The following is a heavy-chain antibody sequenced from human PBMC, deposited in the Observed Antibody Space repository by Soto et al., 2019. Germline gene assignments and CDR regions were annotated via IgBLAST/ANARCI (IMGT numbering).Heavy chain of an antibody. V-gene: IGHV3-11*06. Sequence: QVQLVESGGGLVKPGGSLRLSCAASGFTFSDYYMSWIRQAPGKGLEWVSYISSSSSYIYYADSVKGRFTISRDNAKNSLYLQMNSLRAEDTAVYYCARDQVDYGDYVLIGGYYYYGMDVWGQGTTVTVSS. CDR2: ISSSSSYI. CDR3: ARDQVDYGDYVLIGGYYYYGMDV. D-gene: IGHD4-17*01. CDR1: GFTFSDYY. J-gene: IGHJ6*02.